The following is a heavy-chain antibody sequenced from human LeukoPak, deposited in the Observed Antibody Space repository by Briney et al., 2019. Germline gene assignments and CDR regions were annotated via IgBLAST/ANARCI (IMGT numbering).Heavy chain of an antibody. J-gene: IGHJ4*02. CDR1: GGSISSSSYY. CDR3: ARVSIRTSWYLDY. V-gene: IGHV4-61*05. D-gene: IGHD2-2*01. CDR2: IYYSGST. Sequence: SETLSLTCTVSGGSISSSSYYWGWIRQPPGKGLEWIGYIYYSGSTNYNPSLKSRVTISVDTSKNQFSLKLSSVTAADTAVYYCARVSIRTSWYLDYWGQGTLVTVSS.